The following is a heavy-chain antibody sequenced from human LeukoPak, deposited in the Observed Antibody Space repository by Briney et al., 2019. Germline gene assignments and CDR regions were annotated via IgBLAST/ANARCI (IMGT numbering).Heavy chain of an antibody. V-gene: IGHV1-18*01. J-gene: IGHJ6*03. CDR1: GYTFTSYG. CDR3: ARVSASFVTDGFGLGLYYYYMDV. Sequence: ASVSVSCKASGYTFTSYGISWGRQARGQGGEGMGWISAYNGNTNYAQKPQGRVTITTETSKRTAYMEQRRLRWDDTDGYYCARVSASFVTDGFGLGLYYYYMDVWGKGTAVTISS. D-gene: IGHD2-8*01. CDR2: ISAYNGNT.